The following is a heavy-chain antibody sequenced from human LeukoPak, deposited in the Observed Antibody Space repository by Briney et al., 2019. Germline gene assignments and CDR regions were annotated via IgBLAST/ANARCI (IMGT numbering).Heavy chain of an antibody. V-gene: IGHV3-7*01. CDR1: GFIFSSYW. J-gene: IGHJ3*01. CDR3: ARVLSGAPDAFDF. CDR2: IKQDGSEK. Sequence: GGSLRLSCAASGFIFSSYWMSWVRQAPGKGLEGVANIKQDGSEKFYVDSVKGRFTISRDSAKNSLYLQMNSLRAEDTAVYYCARVLSGAPDAFDFWGQGTMVTVSS.